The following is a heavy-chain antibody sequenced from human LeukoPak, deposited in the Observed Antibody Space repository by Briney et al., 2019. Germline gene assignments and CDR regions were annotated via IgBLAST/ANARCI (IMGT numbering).Heavy chain of an antibody. CDR3: ARARESMTTSGSFFDF. D-gene: IGHD3-16*01. J-gene: IGHJ4*02. V-gene: IGHV4-30-2*01. Sequence: SETLSLTCDVSGDSISSEGYSWSWVRQPPGNGLEWIGYIFHTGHSNYTPSLKSRVTISVDRSKNQFSLKVTSVTAADTAVYYCARARESMTTSGSFFDFWGQGALVTVSS. CDR1: GDSISSEGYS. CDR2: IFHTGHS.